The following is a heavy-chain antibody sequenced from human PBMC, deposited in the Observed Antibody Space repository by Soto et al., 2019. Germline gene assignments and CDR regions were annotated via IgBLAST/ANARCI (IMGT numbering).Heavy chain of an antibody. D-gene: IGHD3-10*01. CDR3: ARLWFGDLDYYYGMDV. V-gene: IGHV4-34*01. CDR2: INHSGST. J-gene: IGHJ6*02. Sequence: PSATLSLTCAVYGGSFSGYYWSWIRQPPGKGLEWIGEINHSGSTNYNPSLKSRVTISVDTSKNQFSLKLSSVTAADTAVYYCARLWFGDLDYYYGMDVWGQGTTVT. CDR1: GGSFSGYY.